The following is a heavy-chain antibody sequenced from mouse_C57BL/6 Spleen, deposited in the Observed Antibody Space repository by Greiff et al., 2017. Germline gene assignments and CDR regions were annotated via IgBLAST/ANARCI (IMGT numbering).Heavy chain of an antibody. CDR1: GYSFTGYY. CDR2: INPKTGGT. J-gene: IGHJ4*01. CDR3: ASIYDYRIYTMDY. V-gene: IGHV1-42*01. Sequence: VQLQQSGPELVKPGASVKISCKASGYSFTGYYMNWVKQSPEKSLEWIGEINPKTGGTTYNQKFKAKAKLTVDKSSSTDYMQLKSLTSENTAVYYCASIYDYRIYTMDYWGQGTSVTVSS. D-gene: IGHD2-4*01.